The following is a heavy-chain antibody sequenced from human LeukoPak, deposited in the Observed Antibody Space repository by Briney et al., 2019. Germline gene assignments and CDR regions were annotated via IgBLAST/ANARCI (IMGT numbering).Heavy chain of an antibody. V-gene: IGHV5-51*01. D-gene: IGHD3-22*01. CDR3: ARTKPNYYDSSGYPDY. CDR1: GYSFTSYW. CDR2: IYPGDSDT. J-gene: IGHJ4*02. Sequence: GESLKISCKGSGYSFTSYWSGWVRQVPGKGLEWMGIIYPGDSDTRYSPSFQGQVTISADKSISTAYLQWSSLKASDTAMYYCARTKPNYYDSSGYPDYWGQGTLVTVSS.